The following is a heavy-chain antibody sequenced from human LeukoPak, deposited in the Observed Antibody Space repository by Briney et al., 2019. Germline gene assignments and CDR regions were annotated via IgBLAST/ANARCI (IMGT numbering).Heavy chain of an antibody. D-gene: IGHD6-19*01. CDR3: AGADSFGWYNY. CDR1: GFSFISYG. J-gene: IGHJ4*01. V-gene: IGHV3-33*01. Sequence: GGSLRLSCITSGFSFISYGMHWVRQTPGKGLEWVAVVWHDGVNKYYAESVKGRFTVSRDVSKNTLYLDMNSLRVDDTAIYFCAGADSFGWYNYWGHGTVVTV. CDR2: VWHDGVNK.